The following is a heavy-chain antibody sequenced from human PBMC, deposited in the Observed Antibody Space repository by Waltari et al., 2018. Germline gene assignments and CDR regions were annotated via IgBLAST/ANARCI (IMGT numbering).Heavy chain of an antibody. V-gene: IGHV1-24*01. CDR3: ATEGDGGNSGGGGSFDL. CDR1: GYTLTELS. D-gene: IGHD2-21*02. J-gene: IGHJ2*01. Sequence: QVQLVQSGAEVKKPGASVKVSCKVSGYTLTELSMHWVRQAPGKGLEWMGGVDPEEEGTIYEQKVQGRVTMTEDTSTDTAYMELSSLRSEDTAVYYCATEGDGGNSGGGGSFDLWGRGTLVTVSS. CDR2: VDPEEEGT.